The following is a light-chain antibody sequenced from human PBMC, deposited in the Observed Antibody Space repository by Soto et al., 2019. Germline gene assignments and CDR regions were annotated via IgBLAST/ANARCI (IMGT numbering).Light chain of an antibody. CDR1: RSDVGSYYL. Sequence: QSALTQPASVSGSPGQSITISCTGTRSDVGSYYLVSWYQQHPGKAPKLIIYEGSKRPSGISNRFSGSKSGNTASLTISGLQAEDEAEYFCSSYARTVLFGGGTKLTAL. V-gene: IGLV2-23*01. J-gene: IGLJ3*02. CDR3: SSYARTVL. CDR2: EGS.